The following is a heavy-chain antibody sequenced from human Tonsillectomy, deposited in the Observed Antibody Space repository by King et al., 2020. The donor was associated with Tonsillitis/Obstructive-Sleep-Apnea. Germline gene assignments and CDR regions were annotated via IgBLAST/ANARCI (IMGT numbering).Heavy chain of an antibody. CDR3: ARGEMVTLSPAFDI. Sequence: VQLVESGGGVVQPGRSRRLSCVASGVTFRHYAMHWVRQSRGKGLEWAALISYDGSDKYYADSVKGRFTVSRDNSKNTLYLQMNFLRPEDTAVYYCARGEMVTLSPAFDIWGQGTMLTVSS. V-gene: IGHV3-30*04. D-gene: IGHD5-24*01. J-gene: IGHJ3*02. CDR2: ISYDGSDK. CDR1: GVTFRHYA.